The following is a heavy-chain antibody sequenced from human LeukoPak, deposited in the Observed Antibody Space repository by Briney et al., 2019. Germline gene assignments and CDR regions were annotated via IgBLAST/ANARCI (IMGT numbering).Heavy chain of an antibody. CDR1: GDSVSRSDSY. J-gene: IGHJ4*02. CDR2: IYYSGRT. V-gene: IGHV4-39*01. Sequence: PSETLSLTRSVSGDSVSRSDSYWDWIRQPPGKGLEWIGTIYYSGRTYYSPSLKSRVTMSVDPSNNQFSLNLRSVTAADTAVYYCARRRYYDGSGYLEWGQGTLLSVSS. CDR3: ARRRYYDGSGYLE. D-gene: IGHD3-22*01.